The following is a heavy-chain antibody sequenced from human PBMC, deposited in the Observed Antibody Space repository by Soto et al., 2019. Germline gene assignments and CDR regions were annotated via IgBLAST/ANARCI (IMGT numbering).Heavy chain of an antibody. J-gene: IGHJ6*02. CDR3: VRSSRRDITASRGMDV. CDR1: GFSFSSNA. CDR2: ISNNGGTT. Sequence: EVQLVESGGGLVQPGGSLRLSCSASGFSFSSNAMHWVRQAPGKGLEYVSGISNNGGTTYHADSVKDRFFISRDSPKNTLYLQLNSLRTEDTAFYYCVRSSRRDITASRGMDVWGQGTTVTVSS. V-gene: IGHV3-64D*08. D-gene: IGHD3-3*01.